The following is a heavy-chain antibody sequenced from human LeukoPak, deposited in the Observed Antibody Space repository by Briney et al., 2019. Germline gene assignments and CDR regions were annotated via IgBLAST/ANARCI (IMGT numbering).Heavy chain of an antibody. V-gene: IGHV4-4*09. J-gene: IGHJ6*03. CDR1: GGSISSSY. Sequence: PSETLSLTCTVSGGSISSSYWSWVRQPPGKGLEWIGYIDNSGSTNYNPSLKSRVTISVDTSKNQFSLKLSSVTAADTAVYYCARYYGSGSYLLSYYYYYMDVWGKGTTVTVSS. CDR2: IDNSGST. CDR3: ARYYGSGSYLLSYYYYYMDV. D-gene: IGHD3-10*01.